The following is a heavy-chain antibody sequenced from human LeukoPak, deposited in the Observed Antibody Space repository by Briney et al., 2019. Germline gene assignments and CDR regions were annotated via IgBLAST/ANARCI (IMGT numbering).Heavy chain of an antibody. CDR3: ARAFYGGNFDY. V-gene: IGHV3-48*04. CDR2: ISSNGGTI. Sequence: GGSLRLSCAASGFTFSSYSMNWVRQAPGKGLEWISHISSNGGTIYYADSVKGRFTISRGNAKNSLYLQMNSLRAEDTAVYYCARAFYGGNFDYWGQGTLVTVSS. J-gene: IGHJ4*02. CDR1: GFTFSSYS. D-gene: IGHD4-23*01.